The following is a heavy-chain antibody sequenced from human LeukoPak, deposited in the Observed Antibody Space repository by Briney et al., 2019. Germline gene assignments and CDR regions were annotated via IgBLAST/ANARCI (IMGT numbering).Heavy chain of an antibody. D-gene: IGHD6-19*01. V-gene: IGHV4-30-4*08. CDR3: ATSSSSGWYGVDY. J-gene: IGHJ4*02. CDR1: GASISGGDYY. CDR2: IYASGST. Sequence: SQTLSLTCTVSGASISGGDYYWNWIRQPPGKGLEWIGYIYASGSTYYNPSLKSRVSISVDTSKKQFSLKLNSVTAADTAVYYCATSSSSGWYGVDYWGQGTLVTVSS.